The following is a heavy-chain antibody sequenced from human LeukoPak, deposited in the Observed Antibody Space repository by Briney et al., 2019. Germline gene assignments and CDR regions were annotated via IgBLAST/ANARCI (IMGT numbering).Heavy chain of an antibody. CDR1: GGSIRSTTHY. CDR2: IYHTGTT. D-gene: IGHD3-22*01. Sequence: KTSETLSLTCTVSGGSIRSTTHYWSWIRQPPGKGLEWIGYIYHTGTTNYNPSLRSRVTISVDTSKNQFSLKLSSVTAADPAVYYCARGGVYSSGYFDFWGQGTLVTVSS. J-gene: IGHJ4*02. V-gene: IGHV4-61*01. CDR3: ARGGVYSSGYFDF.